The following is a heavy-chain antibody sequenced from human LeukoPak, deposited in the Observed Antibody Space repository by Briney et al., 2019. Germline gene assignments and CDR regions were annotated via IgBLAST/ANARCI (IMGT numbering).Heavy chain of an antibody. D-gene: IGHD5-24*01. J-gene: IGHJ4*02. CDR2: INPIFGTA. CDR1: GGTFSSSA. CDR3: ARVREMATIASFDY. V-gene: IGHV1-69*13. Sequence: ASVKVSCKASGGTFSSSAISWVRQAPGQGLEWMGGINPIFGTANYAQKFRDRVTITADESTSTAYMELSSLRSEDTAVYYCARVREMATIASFDYWGQGTLVTVSS.